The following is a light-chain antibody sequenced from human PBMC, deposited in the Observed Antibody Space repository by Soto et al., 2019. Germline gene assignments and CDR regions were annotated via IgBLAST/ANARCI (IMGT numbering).Light chain of an antibody. Sequence: QSALTQPASVSGSPGQSITISCTGTSSDVGGYNYVSWYQQHPGKAPKLMIYEVSNRPSGVSNRFSGSKSGNTASLTISGLQAEDEADYYFCSYTRSSTRVFGTGTKVT. V-gene: IGLV2-14*01. CDR1: SSDVGGYNY. CDR3: CSYTRSSTRV. CDR2: EVS. J-gene: IGLJ1*01.